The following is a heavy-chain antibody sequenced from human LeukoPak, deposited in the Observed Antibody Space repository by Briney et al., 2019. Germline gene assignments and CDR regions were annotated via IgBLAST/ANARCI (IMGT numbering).Heavy chain of an antibody. D-gene: IGHD6-13*01. CDR3: ARGRGTYSSRYFDY. CDR2: ISYDGSNK. CDR1: GFTFSSYA. J-gene: IGHJ4*02. Sequence: GGSLRLSCAASGFTFSSYAMHWVRQAPGKGLEWVAVISYDGSNKYYADSVKGRFTISRDNSKNTLYPQMNSLRAEDTAVYYCARGRGTYSSRYFDYWGQGTLVTVSS. V-gene: IGHV3-30-3*01.